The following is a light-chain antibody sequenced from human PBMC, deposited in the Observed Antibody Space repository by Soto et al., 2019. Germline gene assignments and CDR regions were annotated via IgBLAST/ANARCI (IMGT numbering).Light chain of an antibody. J-gene: IGLJ2*01. CDR3: GTYAGSYTMV. Sequence: QSVLTQPASVSGSPGQSITISCTGSSSDVGSYNLVSWYQHHPGKAPKLMIFEDTERPSGVSNRFSGSKSGNTASLTISGLQAEDEADYCCGTYAGSYTMVVGGGTKLTVL. V-gene: IGLV2-23*01. CDR1: SSDVGSYNL. CDR2: EDT.